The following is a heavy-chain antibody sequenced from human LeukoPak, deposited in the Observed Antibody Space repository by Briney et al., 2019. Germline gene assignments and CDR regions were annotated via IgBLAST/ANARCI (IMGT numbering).Heavy chain of an antibody. V-gene: IGHV3-23*01. J-gene: IGHJ4*02. CDR3: AKTYYYDSSGYYKGGGYYFDY. CDR2: ISGSGGST. Sequence: GGSLRLSCAASGFTFSSYAMSWVRQAPGEGLEWVSAISGSGGSTYYADSVKGRFTISRDNSKNTLYLQMNSLRAEDTAVYYCAKTYYYDSSGYYKGGGYYFDYWGQGTLVTVSS. D-gene: IGHD3-22*01. CDR1: GFTFSSYA.